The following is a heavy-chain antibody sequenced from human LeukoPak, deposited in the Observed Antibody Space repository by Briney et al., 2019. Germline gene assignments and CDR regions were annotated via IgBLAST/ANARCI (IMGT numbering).Heavy chain of an antibody. J-gene: IGHJ3*02. Sequence: GGSLRLSCAASGFTFSSYSMNWVRQAPGKGLEWVSSISSSSSYIYYADSVEGRFTISRDNAKNSLYLQMNSLRAEDTAVYYCARLAYCGGDCYDGAFDIWGQGTMVTVSS. D-gene: IGHD2-21*02. CDR1: GFTFSSYS. V-gene: IGHV3-21*01. CDR3: ARLAYCGGDCYDGAFDI. CDR2: ISSSSSYI.